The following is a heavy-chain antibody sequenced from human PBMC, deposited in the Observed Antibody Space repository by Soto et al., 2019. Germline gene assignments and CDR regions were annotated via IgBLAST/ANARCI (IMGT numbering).Heavy chain of an antibody. J-gene: IGHJ6*02. Sequence: GSLRLSCAASGSTFSSYEMNWVRQAPGKGLEWVSYISSSGSTIYYADSVKGRFTISRDNAKNSLYLQMNSLRAEDTAVYYCARRLNGWYGYYYYGMDVWGQGTTVTVSS. CDR1: GSTFSSYE. CDR3: ARRLNGWYGYYYYGMDV. V-gene: IGHV3-48*03. CDR2: ISSSGSTI. D-gene: IGHD6-19*01.